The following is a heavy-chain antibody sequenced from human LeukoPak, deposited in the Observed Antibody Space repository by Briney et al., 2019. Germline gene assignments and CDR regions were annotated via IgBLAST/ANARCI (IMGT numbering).Heavy chain of an antibody. CDR3: ARSHLTMVRGVIMGYYSDY. CDR2: IYTSGST. J-gene: IGHJ4*02. CDR1: GGSVSNYY. D-gene: IGHD3-10*01. Sequence: PSETLSLTCTVSGGSVSNYYWSWVRQPAGKGLEWIGRIYTSGSTNYNPSLKRRVTISVDTSKNKFSLKLGSVTAADTAVYYCARSHLTMVRGVIMGYYSDYWGQGTLGTVSS. V-gene: IGHV4-4*07.